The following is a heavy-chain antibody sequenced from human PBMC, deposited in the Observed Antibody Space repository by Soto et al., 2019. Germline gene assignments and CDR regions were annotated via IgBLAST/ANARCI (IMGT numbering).Heavy chain of an antibody. D-gene: IGHD6-25*01. CDR3: ARHFYALGSSDYYYYGMDV. Sequence: PAETLSLTCTVSGGSISSSSYYWGWIRQPPGKGLEWIGSIYYSGSTCYNPSLKCRVTISVDTSKNQFTLKLSSVTAADTAVYYCARHFYALGSSDYYYYGMDVWGQGTTVTVSS. V-gene: IGHV4-39*01. CDR2: IYYSGST. J-gene: IGHJ6*02. CDR1: GGSISSSSYY.